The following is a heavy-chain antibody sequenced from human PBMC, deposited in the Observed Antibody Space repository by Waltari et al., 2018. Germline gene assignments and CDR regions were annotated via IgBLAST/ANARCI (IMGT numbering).Heavy chain of an antibody. CDR2: TRNKANSYTT. J-gene: IGHJ4*02. V-gene: IGHV3-72*01. D-gene: IGHD4-17*01. CDR3: ARLLYGDYVGN. Sequence: EVQLVESGGGLVQPGGSLRLSCAASGFTFSDHYMDWVRQAPGKGLEWVGRTRNKANSYTTEYAASVKGRFTISRDDSKNSLYLQMNSLKTEDTAVYYCARLLYGDYVGNWGQGTLVTVSS. CDR1: GFTFSDHY.